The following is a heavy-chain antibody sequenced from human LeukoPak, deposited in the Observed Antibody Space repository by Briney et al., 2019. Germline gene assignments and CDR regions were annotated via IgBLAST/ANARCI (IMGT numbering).Heavy chain of an antibody. Sequence: SETLSLTCTVSGGSISSYYWSWLRQPPGKALEWIGYIYYSGSTNYNPSLKSRVTISVDTSKNQFSLKLSSVTAADTAVYYCASSSWGDYYGMDVWGQGTTVTVSS. CDR3: ASSSWGDYYGMDV. D-gene: IGHD3-16*01. J-gene: IGHJ6*02. CDR2: IYYSGST. V-gene: IGHV4-59*01. CDR1: GGSISSYY.